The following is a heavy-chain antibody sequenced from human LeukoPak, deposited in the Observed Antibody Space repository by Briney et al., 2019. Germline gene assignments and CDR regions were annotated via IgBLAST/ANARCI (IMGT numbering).Heavy chain of an antibody. D-gene: IGHD6-19*01. CDR3: ARDRTAVASGHNWFDP. J-gene: IGHJ5*02. CDR2: INPSGGST. Sequence: ASVKVSCKASGYTFTSYYMHWVRQAPGQGLEWMGIINPSGGSTSYAQKFQGRVTMTRDTPTSTVYMELSSLRSEDTAVYYCARDRTAVASGHNWFDPWGQGTLVTVSS. V-gene: IGHV1-46*01. CDR1: GYTFTSYY.